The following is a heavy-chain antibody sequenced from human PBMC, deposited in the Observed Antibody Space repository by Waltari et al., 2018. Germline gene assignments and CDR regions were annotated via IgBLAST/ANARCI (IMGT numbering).Heavy chain of an antibody. V-gene: IGHV3-53*02. CDR3: ATLGAYLGAFDV. D-gene: IGHD3-16*01. CDR2: IYAGGGS. J-gene: IGHJ3*01. Sequence: EVQLVETGAGLIQPGGSVRLSVAASGFIVSSNYMSWVRQAPGKGLEWVSVIYAGGGSYSADSVRGRFTISRYSSKNTLYLEMNTLRAEDTAVYYCATLGAYLGAFDVWGQGTMVTVSS. CDR1: GFIVSSNY.